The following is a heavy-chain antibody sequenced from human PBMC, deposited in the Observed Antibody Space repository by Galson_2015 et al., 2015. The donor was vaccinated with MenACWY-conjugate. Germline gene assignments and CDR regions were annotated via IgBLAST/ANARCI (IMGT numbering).Heavy chain of an antibody. J-gene: IGHJ6*02. CDR2: IYYTGST. D-gene: IGHD3-22*01. V-gene: IGHV4-59*01. CDR3: ARGGDYYDSSGYKYYYYYYGMDV. CDR1: GGSITSYY. Sequence: ETLSFTCTVSGGSITSYYWSWIRQPPGKGLEWIGYIYYTGSTSYNPSLKSRVTISVDTSKNQFSLKLSSVTAADTAVYYCARGGDYYDSSGYKYYYYYYGMDVWGQGTTVTVSS.